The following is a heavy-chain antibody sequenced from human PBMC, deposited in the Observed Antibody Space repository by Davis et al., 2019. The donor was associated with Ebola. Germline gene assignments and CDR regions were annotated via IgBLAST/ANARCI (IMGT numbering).Heavy chain of an antibody. Sequence: ASVKVSCKASGYTFTSYAMHWVRQAPGQRLEWMGWINAGNGNTKYSQKFQGRVTITRDTSASTAYMELSSLRSDDTAVYYCARDGDIVVVPADLDYWGQGTLVTVSS. CDR2: INAGNGNT. J-gene: IGHJ4*02. CDR1: GYTFTSYA. D-gene: IGHD2-2*01. CDR3: ARDGDIVVVPADLDY. V-gene: IGHV1-3*01.